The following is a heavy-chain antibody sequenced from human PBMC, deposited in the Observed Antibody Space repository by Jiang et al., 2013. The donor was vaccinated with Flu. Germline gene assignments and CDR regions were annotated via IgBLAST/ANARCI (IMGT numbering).Heavy chain of an antibody. V-gene: IGHV1-69*01. CDR2: IIPIFGTA. D-gene: IGHD3-10*01. J-gene: IGHJ6*03. CDR1: GGTFSSYA. Sequence: GAEVKKPGSSVKVSCKASGGTFSSYAISWVRQAPGQGLEWMGGIIPIFGTANYAQKFQGRVTITADESTSTAYMELSSLRSEDTAVYYCARVSGSGSYNYYYYMDVWGKGTTVTVSS. CDR3: ARVSGSGSYNYYYYMDV.